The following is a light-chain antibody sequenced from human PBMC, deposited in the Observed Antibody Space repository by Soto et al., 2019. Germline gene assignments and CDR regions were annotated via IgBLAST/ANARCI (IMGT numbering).Light chain of an antibody. V-gene: IGLV1-40*01. CDR2: GSG. CDR1: SSNIGAGYG. CDR3: QSYASSLRGDV. J-gene: IGLJ1*01. Sequence: QSVLTQPPSVSGAPGQGVTIFCTGSSSNIGAGYGVNWYKQLPGTAPKLLIYGSGNRPSGVPDRFSGSKSGTSASLAITGLQAEDEADYYCQSYASSLRGDVFGAGTKLTVL.